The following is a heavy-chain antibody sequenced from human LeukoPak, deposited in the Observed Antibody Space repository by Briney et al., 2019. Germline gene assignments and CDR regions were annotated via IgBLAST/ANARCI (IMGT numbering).Heavy chain of an antibody. V-gene: IGHV1-46*01. D-gene: IGHD3-16*01. Sequence: ASVKVSCKKSGYTFTSYFIHWVRQAPGQGLEWMGIFNPYGGSTTHAQKFQGRVTMTRDLSTSTVYMELSSLRSEDTAVYYCARGRGLTGYYYYMDVWGKGTTVTVSS. CDR2: FNPYGGST. J-gene: IGHJ6*03. CDR1: GYTFTSYF. CDR3: ARGRGLTGYYYYMDV.